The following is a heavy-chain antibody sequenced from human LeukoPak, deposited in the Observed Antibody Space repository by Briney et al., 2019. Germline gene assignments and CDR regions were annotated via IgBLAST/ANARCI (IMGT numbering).Heavy chain of an antibody. CDR1: GFTLSSCA. CDR2: ISVSGGNT. D-gene: IGHD3-3*01. Sequence: GGSLRLSCAASGFTLSSCAMSWVRQAPGKGLEWVSGISVSGGNTYYANSVKGRFTISRDSSKSTLCLQMNSLRAEDTAVYYCAKGRYDFWSGIDHWGQGTLVTVSS. CDR3: AKGRYDFWSGIDH. J-gene: IGHJ4*02. V-gene: IGHV3-23*01.